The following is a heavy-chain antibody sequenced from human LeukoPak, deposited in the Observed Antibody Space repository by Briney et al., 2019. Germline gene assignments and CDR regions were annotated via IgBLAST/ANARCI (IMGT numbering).Heavy chain of an antibody. CDR3: AREGGGYSGYDPFYYYYYMDV. V-gene: IGHV4-59*01. Sequence: SETLSLTCTVSGGSISSYYWSWIRQPPGKGLEWIGYIYYSGSTNYNPSLKSRVTISVDTSKNQFSLKLSSVTAADTAVYYCAREGGGYSGYDPFYYYYYMDVWGKGTTVTVSS. D-gene: IGHD5-12*01. CDR1: GGSISSYY. CDR2: IYYSGST. J-gene: IGHJ6*03.